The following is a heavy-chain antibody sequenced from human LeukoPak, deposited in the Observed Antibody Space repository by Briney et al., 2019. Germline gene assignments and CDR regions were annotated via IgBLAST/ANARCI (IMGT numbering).Heavy chain of an antibody. V-gene: IGHV1-18*01. CDR2: ISAYNGNT. CDR3: ARDRPNYYDSSGYRWGNSPPTKHYWYFDL. D-gene: IGHD3-22*01. J-gene: IGHJ2*01. CDR1: GYTFTSYG. Sequence: ASVKVSCKASGYTFTSYGISWVRQAPGQGLEWMGWISAYNGNTNYAQKLQGRVTMTTDTSTSTAYMELRSLRSDDTAVYYCARDRPNYYDSSGYRWGNSPPTKHYWYFDLWGRGTLVTVSS.